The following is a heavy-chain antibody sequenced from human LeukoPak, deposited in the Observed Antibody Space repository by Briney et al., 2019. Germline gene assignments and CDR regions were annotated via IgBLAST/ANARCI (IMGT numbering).Heavy chain of an antibody. CDR1: GFTFGSFW. CDR3: ARSTTGDFYY. D-gene: IGHD7-27*01. J-gene: IGHJ4*02. Sequence: PGGSLRLSCEASGFTFGSFWMHWVRRAPGKGLDWVSRINSDGSSISYGDSVKGRFTISRDNAKNSLYLQMNSLRAEDTAVYYCARSTTGDFYYWGQGTLVTVSS. V-gene: IGHV3-74*01. CDR2: INSDGSSI.